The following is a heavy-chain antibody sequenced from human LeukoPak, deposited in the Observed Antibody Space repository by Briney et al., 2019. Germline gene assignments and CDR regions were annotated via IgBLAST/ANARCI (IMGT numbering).Heavy chain of an antibody. D-gene: IGHD1-26*01. V-gene: IGHV3-15*01. CDR2: IKSKVHGETI. CDR1: GFAFSNAW. CDR3: TTVWEGD. Sequence: PGGSLRLSCAASGFAFSNAWMSWVRQAPGEGLEWLGRIKSKVHGETIDYAAPVKGRFTISRDDSKNTLYLEMNSLKTEDTAVYYCTTVWEGDWGQGTLVTVSS. J-gene: IGHJ1*01.